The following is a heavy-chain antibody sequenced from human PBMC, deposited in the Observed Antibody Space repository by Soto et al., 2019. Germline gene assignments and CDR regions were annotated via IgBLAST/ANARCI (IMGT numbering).Heavy chain of an antibody. J-gene: IGHJ4*02. CDR2: ISAYNGKT. V-gene: IGHV1-18*01. CDR3: ARDPAVGGPFDY. Sequence: QVQLVQSGAEVKKPGASVKVSCKASGYTFNSYGIIWVRQAPGQGLEGMGWISAYNGKTKDAQKVQGRVTMTTGTSTSTAYMALRSLRSDDTAVYSCARDPAVGGPFDYWGQGTLVTVSS. D-gene: IGHD3-16*01. CDR1: GYTFNSYG.